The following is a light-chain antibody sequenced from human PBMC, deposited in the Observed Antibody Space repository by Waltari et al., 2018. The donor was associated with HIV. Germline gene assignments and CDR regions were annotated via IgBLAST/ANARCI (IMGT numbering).Light chain of an antibody. CDR3: QQYYSSPVT. V-gene: IGKV4-1*01. Sequence: DILMLQSPDSLAVSLGERATINCKSSRSLLSEDDRKNYMAWYRMSPGHRPSVLIHWGYEREYGVPDRGTGSGSGTNFTRTSSRLQAEDVGIYYGQQYYSSPVTFGQGTLLEIK. CDR2: WGY. J-gene: IGKJ5*01. CDR1: RSLLSEDDRKNY.